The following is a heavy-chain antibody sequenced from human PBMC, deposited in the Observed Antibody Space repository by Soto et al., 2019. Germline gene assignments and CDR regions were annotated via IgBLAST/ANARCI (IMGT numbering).Heavy chain of an antibody. Sequence: SDTLSLTCTVSGGSISSYYWSWIRQPPGKGLEWIGYIYYSGSTNYNPSLKSRVTISVDTSKNQFSLKLSSVTAADTAVYYCARLVMHCSGGSCYSNYFDYWGQGTLVTVSS. J-gene: IGHJ4*02. CDR1: GGSISSYY. D-gene: IGHD2-15*01. V-gene: IGHV4-59*08. CDR2: IYYSGST. CDR3: ARLVMHCSGGSCYSNYFDY.